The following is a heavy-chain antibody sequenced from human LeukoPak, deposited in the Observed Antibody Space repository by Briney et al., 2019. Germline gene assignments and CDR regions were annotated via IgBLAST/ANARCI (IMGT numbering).Heavy chain of an antibody. V-gene: IGHV3-23*01. Sequence: GGSLRLSFAVSGFTFSSYAMNWVRQAPGKGLEWVSDISGSGGRTYYADSVKGRFTISRDNSKSTLYLQMNSLRAEDTAVYYCARRTTVITHFDYWGQGILVTVSS. D-gene: IGHD4-17*01. CDR3: ARRTTVITHFDY. CDR1: GFTFSSYA. J-gene: IGHJ4*02. CDR2: ISGSGGRT.